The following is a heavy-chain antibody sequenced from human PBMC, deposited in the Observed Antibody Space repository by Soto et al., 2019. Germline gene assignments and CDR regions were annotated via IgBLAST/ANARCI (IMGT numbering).Heavy chain of an antibody. V-gene: IGHV4-30-2*01. CDR2: IYLSGST. CDR1: GGSISSGGYS. Sequence: SETLSLTCAVSGGSISSGGYSWSWIRQPPGKGLEWIGYIYLSGSTFYNPSLKSRVTISLDRSKNQFSLKLSSVTAADTAVYFCARDRNYYGMDVWGQGTTVTVSS. J-gene: IGHJ6*02. CDR3: ARDRNYYGMDV.